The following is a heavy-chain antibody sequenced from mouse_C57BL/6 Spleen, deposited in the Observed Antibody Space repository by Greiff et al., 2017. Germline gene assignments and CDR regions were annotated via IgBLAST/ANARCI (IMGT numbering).Heavy chain of an antibody. V-gene: IGHV1-9*01. D-gene: IGHD2-2*01. CDR1: GYTFTGYW. Sequence: VKLMESGAELMKPGASVKLSCKATGYTFTGYWIEWVKQRPGHGLEWIGEILPGSGSTNYNKKFKGKATFTADTSSNTAYMQLSSLTTEYSGIYYCARGYPFAYWGQGTLVTVSA. CDR3: ARGYPFAY. CDR2: ILPGSGST. J-gene: IGHJ3*01.